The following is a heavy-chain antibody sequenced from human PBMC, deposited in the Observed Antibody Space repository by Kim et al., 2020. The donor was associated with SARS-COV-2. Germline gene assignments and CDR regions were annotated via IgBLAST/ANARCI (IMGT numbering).Heavy chain of an antibody. J-gene: IGHJ4*02. CDR3: ARFGVVGATLFDY. Sequence: SETLSLTCTVSGGSISSGDYYWSWIRQPPGKGLEWIGYIYYSGSTYYNPSLKSRVTISVDTSKNQFSLKLRSVTAADTAVYYCARFGVVGATLFDYWGQGTLVTVSS. CDR1: GGSISSGDYY. D-gene: IGHD1-26*01. CDR2: IYYSGST. V-gene: IGHV4-30-4*01.